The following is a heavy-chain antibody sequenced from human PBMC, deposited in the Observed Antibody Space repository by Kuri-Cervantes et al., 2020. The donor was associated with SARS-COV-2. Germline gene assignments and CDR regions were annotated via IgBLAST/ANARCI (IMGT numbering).Heavy chain of an antibody. V-gene: IGHV4-34*01. Sequence: ESLKISCAVYGGSFSNFYWSWIRQPPGKGLEWIGELDHSGRANYNPSLKSRVTISVDRSRNQFSLKLTSVTAADTAVYYCAQSRSIAARRPWYFDLWGQGTLVTVSS. D-gene: IGHD6-6*01. J-gene: IGHJ2*01. CDR1: GGSFSNFY. CDR2: LDHSGRA. CDR3: AQSRSIAARRPWYFDL.